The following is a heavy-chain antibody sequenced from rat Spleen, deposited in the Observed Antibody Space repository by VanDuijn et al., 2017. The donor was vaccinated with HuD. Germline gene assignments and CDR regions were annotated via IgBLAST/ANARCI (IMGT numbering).Heavy chain of an antibody. CDR2: ISTGGGNT. D-gene: IGHD1-12*02. J-gene: IGHJ2*01. V-gene: IGHV5-25*01. CDR3: AKVLMMVVITRYYFDY. CDR1: GFTFSNYV. Sequence: EVQLVESGGGLVQPGRSMKLSCAASGFTFSNYVMAWVRQAPTKGLEWVASISTGGGNTYYRDSVKGRFTISRDNAKNTLYLQMDSLRSEDTATYYCAKVLMMVVITRYYFDYWGQGVMVTVSS.